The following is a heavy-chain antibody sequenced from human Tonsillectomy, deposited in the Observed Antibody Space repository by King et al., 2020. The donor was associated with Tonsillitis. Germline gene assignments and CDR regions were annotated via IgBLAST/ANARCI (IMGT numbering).Heavy chain of an antibody. Sequence: QVQLVESGGGVVQPGRSLRLSCAASGFTFRIYAVHWVRQAPGKGLEWVAVISYDGSNKYYADSVKGRFSISRDNSKSTLYLQMNSLRAEDTAVYYCVRDAPHCSGGSCPPGGYWGQGTLVTVSS. CDR3: VRDAPHCSGGSCPPGGY. CDR1: GFTFRIYA. CDR2: ISYDGSNK. V-gene: IGHV3-30*04. D-gene: IGHD2-15*01. J-gene: IGHJ4*02.